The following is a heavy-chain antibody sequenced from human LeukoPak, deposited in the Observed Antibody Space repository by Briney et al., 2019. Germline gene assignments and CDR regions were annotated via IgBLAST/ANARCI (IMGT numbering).Heavy chain of an antibody. CDR2: ISDTGFSI. D-gene: IGHD3-10*01. Sequence: GGSLRLSCAASGFTFSNYNMNWFRQAPGKGLEWVSYISDTGFSIYYADSVKGRFTISRDNSKNTLYLQMNSLRAEDTAVYYCATVFGYDGSGSSDYWGQGALVTVSS. V-gene: IGHV3-48*01. CDR3: ATVFGYDGSGSSDY. CDR1: GFTFSNYN. J-gene: IGHJ4*02.